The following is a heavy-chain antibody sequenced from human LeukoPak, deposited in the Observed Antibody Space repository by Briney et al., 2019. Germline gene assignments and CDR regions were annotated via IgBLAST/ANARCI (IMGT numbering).Heavy chain of an antibody. V-gene: IGHV3-30-3*01. D-gene: IGHD2-21*01. Sequence: PGGSLRLSCAASGFTFSSYAMHWVRRAPGKGLEWVAVISYDGSNKYYADSVKGRFTISRDNSKNTLYLQMNSLRAEDTAVYYCARGEVDCGGDCYEYYFDYWGQGTLVTVSS. CDR1: GFTFSSYA. J-gene: IGHJ4*02. CDR3: ARGEVDCGGDCYEYYFDY. CDR2: ISYDGSNK.